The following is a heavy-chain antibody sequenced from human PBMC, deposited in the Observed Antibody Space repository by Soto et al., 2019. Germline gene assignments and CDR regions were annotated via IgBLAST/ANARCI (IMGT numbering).Heavy chain of an antibody. J-gene: IGHJ5*02. Sequence: SETLSLTCAFSGGSISSDGSSWSWIRQPPGKGLEWIGYIYDSGSSYYNPSLKSRVTISVDTSKNQFSLKLSSVTAADTAVYYCARGINYYDSSGDSWFDPWGQGTLVTVSS. CDR1: GGSISSDGSS. V-gene: IGHV4-30-2*01. CDR2: IYDSGSS. D-gene: IGHD3-22*01. CDR3: ARGINYYDSSGDSWFDP.